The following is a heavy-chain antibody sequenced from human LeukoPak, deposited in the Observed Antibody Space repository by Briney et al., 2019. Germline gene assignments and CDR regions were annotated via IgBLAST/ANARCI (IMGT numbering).Heavy chain of an antibody. CDR3: ARSVRGLYYFDY. CDR2: INSDGSST. J-gene: IGHJ4*02. D-gene: IGHD3-10*01. Sequence: GGSLRLSCAASGFTFSSYWMHWVRQAPGKGLVWVSRINSDGSSTNYADSVKGRFTISRDNAKNTLHLQMNSLRVEDTAVYYCARSVRGLYYFDYWGQGTLVTVSS. CDR1: GFTFSSYW. V-gene: IGHV3-74*01.